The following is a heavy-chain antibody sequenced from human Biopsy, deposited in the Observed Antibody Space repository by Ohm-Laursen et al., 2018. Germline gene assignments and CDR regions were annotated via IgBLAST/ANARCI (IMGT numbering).Heavy chain of an antibody. Sequence: LSLTCTVSGGSISNNNSYWGWIRQPPGKGLEWIGSIFYRGSTHYKPSLKSRVNISVDTSKNQFSLKLNSVTAADTAVYYCARDYDTSGYYYVSWGQGTLVTVSS. CDR2: IFYRGST. CDR1: GGSISNNNSY. CDR3: ARDYDTSGYYYVS. V-gene: IGHV4-39*01. D-gene: IGHD3-22*01. J-gene: IGHJ5*02.